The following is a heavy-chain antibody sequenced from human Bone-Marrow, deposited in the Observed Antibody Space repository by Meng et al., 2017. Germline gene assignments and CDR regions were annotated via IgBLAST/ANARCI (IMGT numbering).Heavy chain of an antibody. V-gene: IGHV4-39*07. CDR2: FYYSGST. CDR1: GGSISSSSYY. Sequence: QLQLQESGPGLVKPSETLSLTCTVSGGSISSSSYYWGWIRQPPGKGLEWIGSFYYSGSTFSNPSLKNRVTISVDTSKNQFSLKLSSVTAADTAVYYCARVLGSGSYPDYWGQGTLVTVSS. D-gene: IGHD1-26*01. CDR3: ARVLGSGSYPDY. J-gene: IGHJ4*02.